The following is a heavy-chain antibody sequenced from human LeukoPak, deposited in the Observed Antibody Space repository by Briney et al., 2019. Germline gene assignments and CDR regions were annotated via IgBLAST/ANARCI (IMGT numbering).Heavy chain of an antibody. Sequence: GGSLRLSCAASGFTFSSYWMHWVRQAPGKGLEWVANIKQDGSEKYYVDSVKGRFTISRDNAKNSLYLQMNSLRAEDTAVYSCVRDGDTSGYTNWGRGTLVTVSS. J-gene: IGHJ4*02. CDR1: GFTFSSYW. CDR2: IKQDGSEK. D-gene: IGHD3-22*01. V-gene: IGHV3-7*01. CDR3: VRDGDTSGYTN.